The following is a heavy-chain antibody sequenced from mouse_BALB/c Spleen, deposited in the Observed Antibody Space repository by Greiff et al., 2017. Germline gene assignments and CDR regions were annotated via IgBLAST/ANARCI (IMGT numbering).Heavy chain of an antibody. CDR1: GYNFTSYW. D-gene: IGHD3-1*01. V-gene: IGHV1-55*01. J-gene: IGHJ3*01. Sequence: QVHVKQPGAELVKPGTSVKLSCKASGYNFTSYWINWVKLRPGQGLEWIGDIYPGSGSTNYNEKFKSKATLTVDTSSSTAYMQLSSLASEDSALYYCASSSGYPFAYWGQGTLVTVSA. CDR3: ASSSGYPFAY. CDR2: IYPGSGST.